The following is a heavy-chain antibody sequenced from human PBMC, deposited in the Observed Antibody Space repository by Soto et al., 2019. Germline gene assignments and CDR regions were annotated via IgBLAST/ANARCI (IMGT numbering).Heavy chain of an antibody. V-gene: IGHV3-23*01. D-gene: IGHD3-10*01. CDR2: ISGSGGST. J-gene: IGHJ4*02. CDR3: AKVRALRGPGSSTNAYYFEH. Sequence: VVSLILSCSSSVFTFISYAISWFRQAPGKGLEWVSAISGSGGSTYYADSVKGRFTISRDNSKNTLYLQMNSLRAEDTDVYYCAKVRALRGPGSSTNAYYFEHWGQXNRVTV. CDR1: VFTFISYA.